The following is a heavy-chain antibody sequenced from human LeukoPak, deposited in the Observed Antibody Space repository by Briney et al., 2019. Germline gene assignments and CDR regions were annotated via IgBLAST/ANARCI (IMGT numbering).Heavy chain of an antibody. Sequence: SETLSLTCTVSGGSISSYYWSWIRQPPGKGLEWIGYIYYSGSTNYNPSLKSRVTISVDTSKNQFSLKLSSVTAADTAVYYCARRAYYYDSSGYLEWFDPWGQGTPVTVSS. CDR2: IYYSGST. D-gene: IGHD3-22*01. CDR1: GGSISSYY. J-gene: IGHJ5*02. CDR3: ARRAYYYDSSGYLEWFDP. V-gene: IGHV4-59*01.